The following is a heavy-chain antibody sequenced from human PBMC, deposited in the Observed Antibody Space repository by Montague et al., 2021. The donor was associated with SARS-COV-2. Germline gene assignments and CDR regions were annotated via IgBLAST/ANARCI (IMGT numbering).Heavy chain of an antibody. J-gene: IGHJ1*01. CDR1: GGSISVSSYY. D-gene: IGHD1-1*01. CDR2: IYYGGTA. CDR3: ASSPLRTSGANWYDKYFQH. V-gene: IGHV4-39*07. Sequence: SETLSLTCTVSGGSISVSSYYWVWLRQPPGKGLEWIGSIYYGGTADYNPSLKSRVTISVDTSNNQFSLKLTSLTAADTAVYSCASSPLRTSGANWYDKYFQHWGQGTRVTVSS.